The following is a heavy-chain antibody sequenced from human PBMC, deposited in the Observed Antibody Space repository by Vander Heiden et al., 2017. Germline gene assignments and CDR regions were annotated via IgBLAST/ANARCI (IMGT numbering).Heavy chain of an antibody. Sequence: QVQLVQSGAELTKPGSSVTVSCKASGGTFGSYALGSVLQAPGRRLEWMGGIIPIFGTANYAQKLQGRVTITADESTSAAYMELSSLRSEDTAVYYCARDRTAHCSSTSCYAGVAYYYYGMDVWGQGTTVTVSS. CDR1: GGTFGSYA. CDR2: IIPIFGTA. J-gene: IGHJ6*02. CDR3: ARDRTAHCSSTSCYAGVAYYYYGMDV. V-gene: IGHV1-69*01. D-gene: IGHD2-2*01.